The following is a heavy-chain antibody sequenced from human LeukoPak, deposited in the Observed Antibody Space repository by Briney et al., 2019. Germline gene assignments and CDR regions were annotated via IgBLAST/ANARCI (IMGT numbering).Heavy chain of an antibody. Sequence: ASVKVSCKASGYTFTSYGISWVRQAPGQGLEWMGWISAYNGNTNYAQKLQGRVTMTTETSTRTEYMELRSLRSDHTAGYYCARGRDRELGNFDYWGQGTLVTVSS. V-gene: IGHV1-18*01. CDR2: ISAYNGNT. D-gene: IGHD3-10*01. CDR1: GYTFTSYG. J-gene: IGHJ4*02. CDR3: ARGRDRELGNFDY.